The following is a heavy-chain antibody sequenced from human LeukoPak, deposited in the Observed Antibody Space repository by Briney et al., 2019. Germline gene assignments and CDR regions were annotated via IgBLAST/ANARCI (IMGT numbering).Heavy chain of an antibody. CDR1: RGSTNSYY. Sequence: SETLSLTCTVSRGSTNSYYWSWIRQPAGKGLEWIGRIYPSGITHYNPSLNSRVTISVDTSKNQFSLKLSSVTAADTAVYYCAREGNSSGYYSAEYFQHWGQGTLVTVSS. V-gene: IGHV4-4*07. J-gene: IGHJ1*01. CDR3: AREGNSSGYYSAEYFQH. D-gene: IGHD3-22*01. CDR2: IYPSGIT.